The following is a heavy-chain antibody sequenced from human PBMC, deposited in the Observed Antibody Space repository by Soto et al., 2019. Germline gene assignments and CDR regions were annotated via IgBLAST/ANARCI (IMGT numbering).Heavy chain of an antibody. D-gene: IGHD3-10*01. Sequence: EVQLVESGGGLVQPGGSLRRCCAASGFTFSLYSISWVRQAPGKGLEWVSYISRSSTGIHYADSVKGRFTISRDDATNSMHLQMNSLRDGDTAVHYCARAVTWGLDVWGQGTTVSISS. J-gene: IGHJ6*02. V-gene: IGHV3-48*02. CDR1: GFTFSLYS. CDR3: ARAVTWGLDV. CDR2: ISRSSTGI.